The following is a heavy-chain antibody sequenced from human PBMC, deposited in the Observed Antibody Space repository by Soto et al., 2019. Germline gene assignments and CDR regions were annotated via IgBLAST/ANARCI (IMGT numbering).Heavy chain of an antibody. Sequence: QVQLQESGPGLVKPSETLSLTCTVSGGSISSYYWSWIRQPPGKGLEWIGYIYYSGSTNYNPSLKSRVTISVDTSKNPSSLKPSSVTAADTAVYYCAGGRQQLVNHHAFDIWGQGTMVTVSS. CDR1: GGSISSYY. D-gene: IGHD6-13*01. V-gene: IGHV4-59*01. CDR3: AGGRQQLVNHHAFDI. J-gene: IGHJ3*02. CDR2: IYYSGST.